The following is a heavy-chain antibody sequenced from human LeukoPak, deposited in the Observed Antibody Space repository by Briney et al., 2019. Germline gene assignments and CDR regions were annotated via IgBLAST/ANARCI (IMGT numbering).Heavy chain of an antibody. CDR2: IIPIFGTA. CDR1: GGTFSSYA. Sequence: GSSVKVSCKASGGTFSSYAISWVRQAPGQGLEWMGGIIPIFGTANYAQKFQGRVTITADESTSTAYMELSSLRSEDTAVYYCARVIAVAGGHYYGMDVWGQGTTVTVSS. J-gene: IGHJ6*02. D-gene: IGHD6-19*01. CDR3: ARVIAVAGGHYYGMDV. V-gene: IGHV1-69*01.